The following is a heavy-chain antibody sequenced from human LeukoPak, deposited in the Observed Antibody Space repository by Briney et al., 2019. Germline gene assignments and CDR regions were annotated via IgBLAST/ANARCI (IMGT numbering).Heavy chain of an antibody. J-gene: IGHJ4*02. D-gene: IGHD4-17*01. V-gene: IGHV4-59*01. CDR1: GGSISSYY. CDR3: AREIDGDYVDY. CDR2: IYYSGST. Sequence: PSETLSLTCTVSGGSISSYYWSWIRQPPGKGLEWIGYIYYSGSTNYNPSLKSRVTISVDTSKNQFSLKLSSVTAADTAVYYCAREIDGDYVDYWGQGTLVTVSS.